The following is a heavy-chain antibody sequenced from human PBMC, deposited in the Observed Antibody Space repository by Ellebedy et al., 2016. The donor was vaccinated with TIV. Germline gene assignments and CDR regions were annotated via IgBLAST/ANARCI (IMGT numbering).Heavy chain of an antibody. V-gene: IGHV3-30*03. J-gene: IGHJ4*02. CDR3: ARGEWPTDY. CDR2: ISYDGNHK. Sequence: GESLKISCAVSGFTITSYGMHWVRQAPGKGLEWVAVISYDGNHKYYADSVKGRLTISRDNSKNTLYLQMNSLRAEDTAVYYCARGEWPTDYWGQGTLVTVSS. D-gene: IGHD3-3*01. CDR1: GFTITSYG.